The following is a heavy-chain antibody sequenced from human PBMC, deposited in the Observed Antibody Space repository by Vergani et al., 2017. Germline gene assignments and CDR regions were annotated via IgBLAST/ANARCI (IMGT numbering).Heavy chain of an antibody. J-gene: IGHJ4*02. CDR3: AKDRDYRPPFDY. Sequence: EVQLLESGGGLVQPGGSLRLSCAASGFTFSSYAMRWVRQAPGKGLELVSAISGSGGSTYYADSVKGRFTIARDNSKNTLYLQMNSLRAEDTAVYYCAKDRDYRPPFDYWGQGTLVTVSS. CDR2: ISGSGGST. V-gene: IGHV3-23*01. D-gene: IGHD3-16*02. CDR1: GFTFSSYA.